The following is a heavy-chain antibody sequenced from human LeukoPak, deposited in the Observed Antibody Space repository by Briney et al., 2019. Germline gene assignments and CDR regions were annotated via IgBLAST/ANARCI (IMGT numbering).Heavy chain of an antibody. CDR1: GGSISNNY. Sequence: SETLSLTCSVSGGSISNNYWSWIRQSPEKGLEWIGYIHSSGSTDYNPSFKSRFFFSVDTSNNQFSLKLYSVTAGDTAVYYCARHGLKLVGASTIYFDNWGQGTLVTVSS. D-gene: IGHD1-26*01. CDR3: ARHGLKLVGASTIYFDN. V-gene: IGHV4-59*08. CDR2: IHSSGST. J-gene: IGHJ4*02.